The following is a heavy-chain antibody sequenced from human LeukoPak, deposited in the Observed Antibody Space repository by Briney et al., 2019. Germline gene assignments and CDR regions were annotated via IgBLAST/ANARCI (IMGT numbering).Heavy chain of an antibody. CDR2: ISSSSSYI. J-gene: IGHJ4*02. CDR1: GFTFSSYS. CDR3: AREGSGYYYNPFDY. V-gene: IGHV3-21*01. Sequence: PGGSPRLSCAASGFTFSSYSMNWVRQAPGKGLEWVSSISSSSSYIYYADSVKGRFTISRDNAKNSLYLQMNSLRAEDTAVYYCAREGSGYYYNPFDYWGQGTLVTVSS. D-gene: IGHD3-22*01.